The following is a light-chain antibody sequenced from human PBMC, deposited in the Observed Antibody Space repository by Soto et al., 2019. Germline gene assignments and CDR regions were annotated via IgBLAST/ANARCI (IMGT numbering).Light chain of an antibody. CDR2: WAS. J-gene: IGKJ4*01. CDR1: QTVLYSSNSDNY. CDR3: QQYYSSPPA. V-gene: IGKV4-1*01. Sequence: DIVMTQSPDSLAGSLGERATINCKSSQTVLYSSNSDNYLAWYQQKPGQPPKLLIYWASTRESGVPDRFSGSGSGTDFTLTISSLQAEDVAFYYCQQYYSSPPAFGGGTKVEIK.